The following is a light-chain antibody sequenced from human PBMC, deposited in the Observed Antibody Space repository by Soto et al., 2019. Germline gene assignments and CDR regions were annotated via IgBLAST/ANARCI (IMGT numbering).Light chain of an antibody. CDR2: EVS. CDR3: SSYTSISTLGEVV. V-gene: IGLV2-14*01. CDR1: SSDVGGYNY. J-gene: IGLJ2*01. Sequence: QSVLTQPASVSGSPGQSITISCTGTSSDVGGYNYVSWYQQHPGKAPKLMIYEVSNRPSGVSNRFSGSKSGNTASLTISGLQAEDEADYYCSSYTSISTLGEVVFGGGTKVTVL.